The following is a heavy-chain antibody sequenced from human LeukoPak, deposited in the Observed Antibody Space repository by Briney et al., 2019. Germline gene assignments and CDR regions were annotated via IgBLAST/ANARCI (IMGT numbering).Heavy chain of an antibody. CDR3: ARHYSSSWYYFDY. CDR2: IYHSGST. CDR1: GYSISSGYY. V-gene: IGHV4-38-2*01. D-gene: IGHD6-13*01. Sequence: SETLSLTCAVPGYSISSGYYWGWIRQPPGKGLEWIGSIYHSGSTYYNPSLKSRVTISVDTSKNQFSLKLSSVTAADTAVYYCARHYSSSWYYFDYWGQGTLVTVSS. J-gene: IGHJ4*02.